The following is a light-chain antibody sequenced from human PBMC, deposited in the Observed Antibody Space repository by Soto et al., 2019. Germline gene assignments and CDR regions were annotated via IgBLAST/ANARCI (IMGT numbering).Light chain of an antibody. CDR1: QTISSW. V-gene: IGKV1-39*01. Sequence: DIQMTQSPSTLSASVGGRVTITCRASQTISSWLAWYQQKPGKAPKLLIYATSSLQSGVPSRFSGSGSGTDFTLTISSLQPEDFATYYCQQSDSTGTWTFGQGTKVDIK. CDR2: ATS. CDR3: QQSDSTGTWT. J-gene: IGKJ1*01.